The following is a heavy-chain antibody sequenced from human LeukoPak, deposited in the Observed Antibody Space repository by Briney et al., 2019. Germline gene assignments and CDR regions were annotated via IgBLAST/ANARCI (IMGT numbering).Heavy chain of an antibody. D-gene: IGHD6-19*01. CDR3: ARAVSGRFDY. Sequence: PSETLSLTCTVSGGSMSPYHWGWIRQPPGKGLEWTGYIYYSGSTNYNPSLNSRVAISVDTSKNQFSLRLSSVTAADTAIYYCARAVSGRFDYWGQGTLVTVSS. CDR1: GGSMSPYH. V-gene: IGHV4-59*08. CDR2: IYYSGST. J-gene: IGHJ4*02.